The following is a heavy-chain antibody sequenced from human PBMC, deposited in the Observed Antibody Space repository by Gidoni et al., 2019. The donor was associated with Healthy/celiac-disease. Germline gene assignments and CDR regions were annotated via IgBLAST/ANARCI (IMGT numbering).Heavy chain of an antibody. J-gene: IGHJ5*02. CDR1: GFTFSSYA. D-gene: IGHD2-21*01. Sequence: QVQLVESGGGVVQPGRSLRLSCAASGFTFSSYARHWVRQAPGKGLEWVAVISYDGSNKYYADSVKGRFTISRDNSKNTLYLQMNSLRAEDTAVYYCARELLADPAPFDPWGQGTLVTVSS. CDR2: ISYDGSNK. V-gene: IGHV3-30-3*01. CDR3: ARELLADPAPFDP.